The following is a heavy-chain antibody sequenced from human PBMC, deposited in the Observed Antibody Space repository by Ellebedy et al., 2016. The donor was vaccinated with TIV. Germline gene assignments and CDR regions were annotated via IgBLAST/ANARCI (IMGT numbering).Heavy chain of an antibody. CDR2: ISQDGSNK. CDR1: GFSFNSYG. J-gene: IGHJ3*02. CDR3: AKGLGDHWAFDT. D-gene: IGHD3-16*01. Sequence: GESLKISXAASGFSFNSYGMHWVRQAPGMGLEWVASISQDGSNKYYTDSVKGRFTTSRDNFKTTLYVQMDSLRVEDTAVYFCAKGLGDHWAFDTWGQGTEVTVSS. V-gene: IGHV3-30*18.